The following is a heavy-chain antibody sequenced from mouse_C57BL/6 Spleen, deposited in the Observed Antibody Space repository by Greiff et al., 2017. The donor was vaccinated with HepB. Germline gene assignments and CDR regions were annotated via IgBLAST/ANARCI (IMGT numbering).Heavy chain of an antibody. D-gene: IGHD2-3*01. Sequence: QVQLKQPGAELVKPGASVKLSCKASGYTFTSYWMHWVKQRPGQGLEWIGMIHPNSGSTNYNEKFKSKATLTVDKSSSTAYMQLSSLTSEDSAVYYCARSGYSYFDYWGQGTTLTVSS. CDR3: ARSGYSYFDY. CDR1: GYTFTSYW. CDR2: IHPNSGST. J-gene: IGHJ2*01. V-gene: IGHV1-64*01.